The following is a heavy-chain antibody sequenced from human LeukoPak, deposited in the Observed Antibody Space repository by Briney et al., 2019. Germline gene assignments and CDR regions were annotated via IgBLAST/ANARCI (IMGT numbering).Heavy chain of an antibody. J-gene: IGHJ5*02. V-gene: IGHV4-31*03. D-gene: IGHD6-13*01. CDR2: IYYSGST. CDR1: GGSISSGGYY. Sequence: SETLSLTCTVSGGSISSGGYYWSWIRQHPGKGLEWIGYIYYSGSTYYNPSLKSRVTISVDTSKNQFSLKLSSVTAVDTAVYYCARRPSIAAAGSHNWFDPWSQGTLVTVSS. CDR3: ARRPSIAAAGSHNWFDP.